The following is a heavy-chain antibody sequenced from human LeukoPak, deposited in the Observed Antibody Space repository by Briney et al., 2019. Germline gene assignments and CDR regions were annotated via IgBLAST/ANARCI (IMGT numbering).Heavy chain of an antibody. CDR2: IYSGGNI. CDR1: GFTVSSNY. Sequence: TGGSLRLSCAASGFTVSSNYMSWVRQAPGKGLEWVSVIYSGGNIYYADSVKGRFTISRDNSKNTVSLQMNSLRDEDTAVYFCAVSRIVGAVDVFDMWGQGTMVTVSS. D-gene: IGHD1-26*01. CDR3: AVSRIVGAVDVFDM. V-gene: IGHV3-66*01. J-gene: IGHJ3*02.